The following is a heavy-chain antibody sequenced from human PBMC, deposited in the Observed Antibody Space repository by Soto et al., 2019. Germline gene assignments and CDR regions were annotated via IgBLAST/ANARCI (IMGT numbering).Heavy chain of an antibody. CDR2: ISYDGSNK. CDR1: GFTFSSYG. V-gene: IGHV3-30*18. Sequence: QVQLVESGGGVVQPGRSLRLSCAASGFTFSSYGMHWVRQAPGKGLEWVAVISYDGSNKYYADSVKGRFTISRDNSKNTLYLQMNSLRAEDTAVYYCAKQDQLLDAYYYYGMDVWGQGTTVTVSS. J-gene: IGHJ6*02. D-gene: IGHD2-2*01. CDR3: AKQDQLLDAYYYYGMDV.